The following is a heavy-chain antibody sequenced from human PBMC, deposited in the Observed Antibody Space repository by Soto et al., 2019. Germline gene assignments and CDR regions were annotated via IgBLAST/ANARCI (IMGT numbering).Heavy chain of an antibody. Sequence: QLQLQQSGPGLVEPSGTLSLTCAVSGGSVNSPNWWNWVRQPPETGLEWIGEMHHSGSSNYNPSLKTRLTLSVDKSNNELSMNLNSVTAADTAIYYCGRANSSGSPIDSWGQGILVTVSS. J-gene: IGHJ4*02. CDR1: GGSVNSPNW. CDR3: GRANSSGSPIDS. D-gene: IGHD6-19*01. CDR2: MHHSGSS. V-gene: IGHV4-4*02.